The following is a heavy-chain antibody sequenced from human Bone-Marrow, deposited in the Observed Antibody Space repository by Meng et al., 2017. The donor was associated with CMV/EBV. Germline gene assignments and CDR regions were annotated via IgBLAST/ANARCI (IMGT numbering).Heavy chain of an antibody. V-gene: IGHV1-2*02. CDR1: GYSFTSYD. CDR2: VNPNSGGT. Sequence: ASVKVSCKASGYSFTSYDINWVRQATGQGLEWMGWVNPNSGGTNYAQKFQGRVTMTRDTSISTAYMELSRLRSDDTAVYYCARDNGPSGSYYENWFDPWGQGTLVTVSS. D-gene: IGHD1-26*01. J-gene: IGHJ5*02. CDR3: ARDNGPSGSYYENWFDP.